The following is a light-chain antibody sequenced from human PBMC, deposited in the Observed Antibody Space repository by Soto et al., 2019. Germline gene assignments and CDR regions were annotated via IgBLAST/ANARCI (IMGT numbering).Light chain of an antibody. Sequence: EIVLTQSPGTLSLSPGERATLSCRASQSVSSSYLACYQQKPGQAPRLLIYGASSRATGISDRFSGSGSGNDFTLTISRLEPEDFAVYNCQQYGSSPGTFGQGTKLEIK. CDR3: QQYGSSPGT. J-gene: IGKJ2*01. V-gene: IGKV3-20*01. CDR1: QSVSSSY. CDR2: GAS.